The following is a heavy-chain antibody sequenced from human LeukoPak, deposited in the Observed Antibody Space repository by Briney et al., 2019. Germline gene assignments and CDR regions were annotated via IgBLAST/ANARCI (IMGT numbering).Heavy chain of an antibody. Sequence: EASVKVSCKASGGTFSSYAISWVRQAPGQGLEWMGRIIPILGIANYAQKFQGRVTITADKSTSTAYMELSSLGSEDTAVYYCARAPSDYGGNPYYFDYWGQGTLVTVSS. CDR1: GGTFSSYA. D-gene: IGHD4-17*01. V-gene: IGHV1-69*04. CDR3: ARAPSDYGGNPYYFDY. J-gene: IGHJ4*02. CDR2: IIPILGIA.